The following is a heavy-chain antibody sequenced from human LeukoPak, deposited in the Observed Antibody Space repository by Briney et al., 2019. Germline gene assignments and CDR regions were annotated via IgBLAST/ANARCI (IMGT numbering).Heavy chain of an antibody. V-gene: IGHV3-23*01. CDR3: AKSVLGVAGRGYMDV. CDR2: ISGSGGMT. Sequence: GGSLRLSCAVSGITFNNYAMNWIRQAPGKGLEWVSDISGSGGMTYYADSVKGRFTISRDNSQKKLYLHMSNLTVEDTAIYFCAKSVLGVAGRGYMDVWGKGTTVTVSS. J-gene: IGHJ6*03. CDR1: GITFNNYA. D-gene: IGHD3-10*01.